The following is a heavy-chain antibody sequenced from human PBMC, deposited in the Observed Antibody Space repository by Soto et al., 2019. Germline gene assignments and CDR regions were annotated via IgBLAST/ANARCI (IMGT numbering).Heavy chain of an antibody. J-gene: IGHJ4*02. CDR1: GYTFTKYG. Sequence: QVQLVQSGAEVKNPGASVKVSCQTSGYTFTKYGVGWVRQAPGQGLEWMGWISGSSGNANYAEKVQGRITLTTDTYTSTAYIELRSLRSADTAVYYCAREMAGLGGEYDYWGQGTLVTVSS. CDR2: ISGSSGNA. CDR3: AREMAGLGGEYDY. D-gene: IGHD3-16*01. V-gene: IGHV1-18*01.